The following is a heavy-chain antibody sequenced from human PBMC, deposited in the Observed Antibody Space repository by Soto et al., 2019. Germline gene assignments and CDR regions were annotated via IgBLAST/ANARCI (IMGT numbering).Heavy chain of an antibody. Sequence: ASETLSLTCTVSGGSISSSSYYWGWIRQPPGKGLEWIGSIYYSGSTYYNPSLKSRVTISVDTSKNQFSLKLSSVTAADTAVYYCARHLRGMDVWGQGTTVTVSS. V-gene: IGHV4-39*01. J-gene: IGHJ6*02. CDR1: GGSISSSSYY. CDR2: IYYSGST. CDR3: ARHLRGMDV.